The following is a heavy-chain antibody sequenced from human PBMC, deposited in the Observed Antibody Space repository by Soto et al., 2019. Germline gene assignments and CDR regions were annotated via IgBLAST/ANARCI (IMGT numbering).Heavy chain of an antibody. CDR2: INHSGST. Sequence: PSETLSLTCAVYGGSFSGYYWSWIRQPPGKGLEWIGEINHSGSTNYNPSLKSRVTISVDTSKNQFSLKLSSVTAADTAVYYCARGRYDFWSGYYRGVLDYWGQGTLVTVSS. CDR1: GGSFSGYY. J-gene: IGHJ4*02. CDR3: ARGRYDFWSGYYRGVLDY. V-gene: IGHV4-34*01. D-gene: IGHD3-3*01.